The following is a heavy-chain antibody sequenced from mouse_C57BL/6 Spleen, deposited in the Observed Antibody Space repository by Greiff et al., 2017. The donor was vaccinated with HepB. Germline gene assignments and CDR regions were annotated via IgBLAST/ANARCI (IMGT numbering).Heavy chain of an antibody. CDR1: GFTFSSYA. CDR3: AREGDIYYDYDDY. CDR2: ISDGGSYT. J-gene: IGHJ2*01. Sequence: VQLKESGGGLVKPGGSLKLSCAASGFTFSSYAMSWVRQTPEKRLEWVATISDGGSYTYYPDNVKGRFTISRDNAKNNLYLQMSHLKSEDTAMYYCAREGDIYYDYDDYWGQGTTLTVSS. V-gene: IGHV5-4*01. D-gene: IGHD2-4*01.